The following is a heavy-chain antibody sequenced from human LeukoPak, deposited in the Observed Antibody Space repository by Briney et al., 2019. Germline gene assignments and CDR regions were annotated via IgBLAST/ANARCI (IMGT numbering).Heavy chain of an antibody. V-gene: IGHV1-69*04. CDR2: VIPLLDRE. Sequence: ASVKVSCKTSEDTFSTFAISWVRKAPGQGLEWMGRVIPLLDRENYAQNFEGRVTITADKSTTTAYMELSGLRFEDTAIYYCAREITIIRGVVYFDHWGQGTPVTVSS. D-gene: IGHD3-10*01. J-gene: IGHJ4*02. CDR3: AREITIIRGVVYFDH. CDR1: EDTFSTFA.